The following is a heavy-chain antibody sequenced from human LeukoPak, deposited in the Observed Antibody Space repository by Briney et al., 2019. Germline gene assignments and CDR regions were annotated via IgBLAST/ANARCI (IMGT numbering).Heavy chain of an antibody. CDR1: GFTFSNYG. CDR3: ARVVDHDYGDYYLDY. D-gene: IGHD4-17*01. CDR2: IRYDGSNK. J-gene: IGHJ4*02. Sequence: GGSLRLSCAASGFTFSNYGMHWVRQAPGKGLEWVAFIRYDGSNKYYADSVKGRFTISRDNSKNTLYLQMNSLRAEDTAVYYCARVVDHDYGDYYLDYWGQGTLVTVSS. V-gene: IGHV3-30*02.